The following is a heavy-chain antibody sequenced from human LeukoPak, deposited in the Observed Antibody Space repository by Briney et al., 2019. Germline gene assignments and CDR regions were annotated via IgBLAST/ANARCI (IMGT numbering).Heavy chain of an antibody. CDR2: ISSSSSSI. J-gene: IGHJ3*02. Sequence: GGSLRLSCAASGFTFSSYSMNWVRQAPGKGLEWVSSISSSSSSIYYADSVKGRFTISRDNAKNSLYLQMNSLRAEDTAVYYCARDPNSSGWYGFLDAFDIWGQGTMVTVSS. V-gene: IGHV3-21*01. D-gene: IGHD6-19*01. CDR1: GFTFSSYS. CDR3: ARDPNSSGWYGFLDAFDI.